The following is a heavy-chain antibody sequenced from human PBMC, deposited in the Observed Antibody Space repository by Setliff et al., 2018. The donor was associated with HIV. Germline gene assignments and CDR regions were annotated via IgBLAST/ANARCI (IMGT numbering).Heavy chain of an antibody. D-gene: IGHD6-19*01. CDR3: ARAKSIAVAGTSDWFDP. CDR2: IFYTESTNYTPSIKST. Sequence: SETLSLTCTVSGGSISSFYWSWIRQSPGEGLEWIGYIFYTESTNYTPSIKSTNYNPSLKSRVTISVDTSKNQFSLKLSSVTAADTAVYYCARAKSIAVAGTSDWFDPWGQGTLVTVSS. V-gene: IGHV4-59*08. J-gene: IGHJ5*02. CDR1: GGSISSFY.